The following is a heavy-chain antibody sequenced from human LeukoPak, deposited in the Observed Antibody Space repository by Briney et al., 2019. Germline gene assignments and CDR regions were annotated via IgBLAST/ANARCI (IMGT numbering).Heavy chain of an antibody. D-gene: IGHD3-10*01. CDR3: ARDHYPLDAFDI. CDR2: IKQDGSEK. CDR1: GFTFSIYA. J-gene: IGHJ3*02. V-gene: IGHV3-7*01. Sequence: GGSLRLSCAASGFTFSIYAMSWVRQAPGKGLEWVANIKQDGSEKYYVDSVKGRFTVSRDNAKNSLYLQMNSLRAEDTAVYYCARDHYPLDAFDIWGQGTMVTVSS.